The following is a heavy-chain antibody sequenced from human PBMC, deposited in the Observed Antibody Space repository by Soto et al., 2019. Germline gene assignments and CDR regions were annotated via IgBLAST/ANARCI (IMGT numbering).Heavy chain of an antibody. V-gene: IGHV3-30-3*01. D-gene: IGHD2-21*01. J-gene: IGHJ4*02. CDR2: ISYDGSNK. Sequence: QVQLVESGGGVVQPGRSLRLSCAASGFTFSSYAMHWVRQAPGKGLEWVAVISYDGSNKYYADSVKGRFTISRDNSKNTLYLQMNSQRAEDTAVYYCARVGCGGDCWGQGTLVTVSS. CDR1: GFTFSSYA. CDR3: ARVGCGGDC.